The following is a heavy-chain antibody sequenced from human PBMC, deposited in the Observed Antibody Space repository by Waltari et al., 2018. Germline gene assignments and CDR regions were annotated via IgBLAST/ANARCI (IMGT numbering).Heavy chain of an antibody. J-gene: IGHJ5*02. CDR3: AREVVRTTMVDP. D-gene: IGHD1-1*01. CDR2: INPKSGVT. CDR1: GYIFIDHY. V-gene: IGHV1-2*06. Sequence: QVQLVQSGAEVKKPGDSVKVSCKASGYIFIDHYIHWIRQAPGQGPGWVGRINPKSGVTKYAQNFQGRVTMTRDTSVNTAYMQLTSLTSDDTALVYCAREVVRTTMVDPWGQGTLVTVSS.